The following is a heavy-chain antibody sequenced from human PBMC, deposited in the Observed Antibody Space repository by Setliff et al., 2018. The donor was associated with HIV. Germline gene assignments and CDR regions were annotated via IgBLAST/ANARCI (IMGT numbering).Heavy chain of an antibody. V-gene: IGHV4-39*01. CDR2: IHYNERT. D-gene: IGHD2-2*01. CDR3: ARVRLRVPPSIFDY. J-gene: IGHJ4*02. CDR1: GGSASNSRYY. Sequence: SETLSLTCTVSGGSASNSRYYWAWIRQPPGKGLEYIGSIHYNERTYYNPSLKSRVAISIDTSKNQFSLRLNSVTAADTAVYYCARVRLRVPPSIFDYWGQGALVTVSS.